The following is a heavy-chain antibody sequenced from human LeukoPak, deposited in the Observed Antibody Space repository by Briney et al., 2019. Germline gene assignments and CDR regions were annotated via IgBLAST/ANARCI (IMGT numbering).Heavy chain of an antibody. CDR2: MNPNSGNT. CDR1: GYTFTSYG. V-gene: IGHV1-8*01. Sequence: ASVKVSCKAYGYTFTSYGINWVRQATERWLERMRWMNPNSGNTGYAQKFQGRVTMTRNTSISTAYMELSSLRSEDTAVYYCARGPSRDSSSWYYWGQGTLVTVSS. CDR3: ARGPSRDSSSWYY. D-gene: IGHD6-13*01. J-gene: IGHJ4*02.